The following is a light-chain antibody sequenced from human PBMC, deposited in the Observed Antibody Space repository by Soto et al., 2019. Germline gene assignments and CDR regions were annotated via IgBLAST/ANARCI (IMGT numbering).Light chain of an antibody. CDR3: SSYAGTNIHYV. CDR1: SSDVGGYNY. Sequence: QSVLTQPPSASGSPGQSVTISCTGTSSDVGGYNYVSWYQQHPGKAPKLMIYDVSKRPSGVPDRFSGSKSGSTASLTVSGLQAEDEADYYCSSYAGTNIHYVFGTGTKLTVL. CDR2: DVS. V-gene: IGLV2-8*01. J-gene: IGLJ1*01.